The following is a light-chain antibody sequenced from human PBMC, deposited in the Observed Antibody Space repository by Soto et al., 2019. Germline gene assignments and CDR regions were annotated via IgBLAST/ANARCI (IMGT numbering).Light chain of an antibody. V-gene: IGKV1-27*01. CDR1: QGINNY. CDR2: AAS. CDR3: QEHHSAPLT. J-gene: IGKJ4*01. Sequence: DIQMIRSPSSLTASVGDRVTITCRASQGINNYLAWYQQKPGKVPKLLIYAASTLKSGVPSRFSGSGSGTDVSLTISSLQPEDAATYYCQEHHSAPLTFGGGTKVEIK.